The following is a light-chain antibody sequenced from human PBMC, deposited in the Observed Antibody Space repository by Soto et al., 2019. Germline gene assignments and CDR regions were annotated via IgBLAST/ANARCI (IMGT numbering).Light chain of an antibody. V-gene: IGKV1-5*01. CDR3: QQYHSYWT. J-gene: IGKJ1*01. Sequence: IQVNESPANLSGSVGDRVTITCRASQNIRSRLAWFQQKPGKAPKLLIYDASSLESGVPQRFSGSGSGTEFTLTICSLETDDFSPYYCQQYHSYWTCRQGTKG. CDR1: QNIRSR. CDR2: DAS.